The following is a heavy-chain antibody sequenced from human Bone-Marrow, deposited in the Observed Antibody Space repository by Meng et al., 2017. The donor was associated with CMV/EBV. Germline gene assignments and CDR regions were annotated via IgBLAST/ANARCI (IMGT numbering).Heavy chain of an antibody. D-gene: IGHD3-16*01. V-gene: IGHV3-43D*03. CDR3: AKDIGGYFDY. J-gene: IGHJ4*02. CDR2: ISWDGGST. Sequence: GESLKISCAASGFTFDDYTMHWVRQTPGTGLEWVSLISWDGGSTYYADSVKGRFTISRDNSKNSLYLQMNSLRAEDTALYYCAKDIGGYFDYWGQGTLVTVSS. CDR1: GFTFDDYT.